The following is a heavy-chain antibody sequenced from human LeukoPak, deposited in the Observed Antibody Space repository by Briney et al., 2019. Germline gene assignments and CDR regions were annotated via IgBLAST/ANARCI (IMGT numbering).Heavy chain of an antibody. D-gene: IGHD2-15*01. CDR2: ISVSGGST. J-gene: IGHJ4*02. CDR1: GFTFSNYA. V-gene: IGHV3-23*01. Sequence: GGSLRLSCAASGFTFSNYAMSWVRQAPGKGLEWVSAISVSGGSTYYADSVKGRFTISRDNSKNTLYLQMNSLRAEDTAVYYCALDIVVVVAANSIDYWGQGTLVTVSS. CDR3: ALDIVVVVAANSIDY.